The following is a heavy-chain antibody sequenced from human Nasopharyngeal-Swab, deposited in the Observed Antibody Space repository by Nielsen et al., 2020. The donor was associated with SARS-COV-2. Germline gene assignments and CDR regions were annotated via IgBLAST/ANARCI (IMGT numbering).Heavy chain of an antibody. D-gene: IGHD3-3*01. CDR3: ARRLTLESFWYFDL. Sequence: SETLSLTCTVSGASITSSYWSWIRQPSGKGLDWIGYIYYSGTTNYHPSLKSRVTISVDTSKNQFSLKLSSVTAADTAVYYCARRLTLESFWYFDLWGRGTLVTVSS. CDR2: IYYSGTT. CDR1: GASITSSY. V-gene: IGHV4-59*01. J-gene: IGHJ2*01.